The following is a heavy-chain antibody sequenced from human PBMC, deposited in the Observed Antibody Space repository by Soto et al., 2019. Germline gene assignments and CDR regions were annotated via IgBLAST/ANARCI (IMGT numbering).Heavy chain of an antibody. CDR2: FNPSGDAT. D-gene: IGHD3-10*01. J-gene: IGHJ3*02. CDR3: ARRGMSKIGFDT. V-gene: IGHV1-46*01. Sequence: QVQLVQSGAEVKKPGTSVKVSCKASGYIFSNYYMHWVRQAPGQGLEWMGVFNPSGDATHYAQSFKGRVSVTRDTSTSTVYMELSTLTSEDTAVYYCARRGMSKIGFDTWGQGTMVTVS. CDR1: GYIFSNYY.